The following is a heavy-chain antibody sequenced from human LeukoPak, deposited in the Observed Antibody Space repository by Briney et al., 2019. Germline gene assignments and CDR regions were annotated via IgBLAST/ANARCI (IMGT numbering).Heavy chain of an antibody. CDR1: GGSFSGYY. CDR3: ASAQPDYYYYYMDV. D-gene: IGHD6-13*01. Sequence: SETLSLTCAVYGGSFSGYYWSWIRQPPGRGLEWIGEINHSGSTNYNPPLKSRVTISVDTSKNQFSLKLSSVTAADTAVYYCASAQPDYYYYYMDVWGKGTTVTVSS. CDR2: INHSGST. J-gene: IGHJ6*03. V-gene: IGHV4-34*01.